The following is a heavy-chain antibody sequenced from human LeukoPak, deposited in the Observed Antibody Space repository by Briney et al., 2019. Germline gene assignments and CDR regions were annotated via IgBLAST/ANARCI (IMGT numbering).Heavy chain of an antibody. V-gene: IGHV4-39*02. Sequence: PSETLSLTCTVSGGSISSSSYYWGWIRQPPGKGLEWIGSIYYSESTYYNPSLKSRVTISVDTSKNQFSLKLSSVTAADTAVYYCARDGRYYSTRFQSKFDYWGQGTLVTVSS. CDR1: GGSISSSSYY. J-gene: IGHJ4*02. CDR3: ARDGRYYSTRFQSKFDY. D-gene: IGHD3-10*01. CDR2: IYYSEST.